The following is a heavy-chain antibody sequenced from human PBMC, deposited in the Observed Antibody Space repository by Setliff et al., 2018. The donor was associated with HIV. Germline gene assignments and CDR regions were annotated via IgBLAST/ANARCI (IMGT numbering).Heavy chain of an antibody. V-gene: IGHV4-34*01. CDR1: GGSFSDNY. Sequence: SETLSLTCAVYGGSFSDNYWNWIRQPPGKGLEWIGEVYLTGGTNYNPSLKSRVTISVDTSENQFSLKLSSVTAADTAVYYCARTPQEVVVVAATRPYYYYYMDVWGKGTTVTVSS. CDR3: ARTPQEVVVVAATRPYYYYYMDV. J-gene: IGHJ6*03. D-gene: IGHD2-15*01. CDR2: VYLTGGT.